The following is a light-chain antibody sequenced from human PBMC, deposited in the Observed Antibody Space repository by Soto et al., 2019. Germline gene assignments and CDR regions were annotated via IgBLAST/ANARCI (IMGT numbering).Light chain of an antibody. J-gene: IGLJ2*01. CDR2: DVS. CDR1: SSDVGDYNY. CDR3: SSYTSSSTVV. V-gene: IGLV2-14*01. Sequence: QSALTQPASVSGSPGQSITISCTGSSSDVGDYNYVSWYQQDPGKAPKLMIYDVSNRPSGVSNRFSGSKSGNTASLTISGLQAEDEADYHCSSYTSSSTVVFGGGTKLTV.